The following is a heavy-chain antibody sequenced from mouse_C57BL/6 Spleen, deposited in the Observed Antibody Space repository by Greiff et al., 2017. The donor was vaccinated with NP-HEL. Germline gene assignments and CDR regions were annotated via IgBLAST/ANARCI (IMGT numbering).Heavy chain of an antibody. CDR2: INPYNGGT. J-gene: IGHJ1*03. V-gene: IGHV1-19*01. Sequence: EVQLQQSGPVLVKPGASVKMSCKASGYTFTDYYMNWVKQSHGKSLEWIGVINPYNGGTSYNQKFKGKATLTVDKSSSTAYMELNSLTSEDSAVYYCARYGYDVNFDVWGTGTTVTVSS. CDR1: GYTFTDYY. D-gene: IGHD2-2*01. CDR3: ARYGYDVNFDV.